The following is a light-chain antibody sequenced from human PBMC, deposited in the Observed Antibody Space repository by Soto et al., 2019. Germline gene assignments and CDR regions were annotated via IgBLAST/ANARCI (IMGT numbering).Light chain of an antibody. CDR1: QGISSW. CDR2: TAS. Sequence: DIQMTQSPSSVSASIGDRVTITCRASQGISSWLAWYQQKPGKAPKLLIYTASTLQSGVPSRFTGSGSGTDFTLTISGLQPEYFATYYCLQTNSFPFTFGPGSKVDF. J-gene: IGKJ3*01. CDR3: LQTNSFPFT. V-gene: IGKV1-12*01.